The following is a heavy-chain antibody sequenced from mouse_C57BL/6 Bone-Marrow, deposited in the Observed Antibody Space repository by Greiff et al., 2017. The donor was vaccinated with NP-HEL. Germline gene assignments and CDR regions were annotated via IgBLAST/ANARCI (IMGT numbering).Heavy chain of an antibody. CDR2: LDPGGGYT. D-gene: IGHD1-1*01. J-gene: IGHJ4*01. CDR3: ARTYYNARNYPQEDERDD. V-gene: IGHV1-63*01. CDR1: GYTFTNYW. Sequence: QVQLQQSGAELVRPGTSVKMSCKASGYTFTNYWIGWAKQRPGHGLEWIGDLDPGGGYTNYNEKFKGKATLTADKAFSTADLQVSSLTPADSAIYDGARTYYNARNYPQEDERDDGGQGTSATVSA.